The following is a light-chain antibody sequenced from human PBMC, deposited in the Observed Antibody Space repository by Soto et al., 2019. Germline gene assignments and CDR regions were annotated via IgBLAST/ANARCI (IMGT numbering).Light chain of an antibody. J-gene: IGKJ2*01. CDR1: QSISSY. Sequence: DIQMTQSPSSLSASVGDRVTITCRASQSISSYLNWYQQKLGKAPKLLIYAASSLQSGVPSRFSGNGSGTEFTLTISSLQPEDFATYYCQQSCSTPPYTFGQGTKLEIK. V-gene: IGKV1-39*01. CDR2: AAS. CDR3: QQSCSTPPYT.